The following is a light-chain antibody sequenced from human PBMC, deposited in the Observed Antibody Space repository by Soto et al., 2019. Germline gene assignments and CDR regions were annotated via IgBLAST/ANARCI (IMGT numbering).Light chain of an antibody. Sequence: EIVLTQSPGTLSLSPGERATLSCRASQSVSSRFLACYQQQPDQAPRLLMYGASNRATGIPDRFSGTGSGTDFTLTISRLEPEDFAVYYCQQYGSSPYTFGLGTKLEIK. CDR1: QSVSSRF. CDR2: GAS. V-gene: IGKV3-20*01. CDR3: QQYGSSPYT. J-gene: IGKJ2*01.